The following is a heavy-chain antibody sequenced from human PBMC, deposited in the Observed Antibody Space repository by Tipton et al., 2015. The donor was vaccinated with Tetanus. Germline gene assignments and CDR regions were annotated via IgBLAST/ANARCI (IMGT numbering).Heavy chain of an antibody. CDR3: ARVGAWTIPRDAVKRGSFWCFDL. CDR2: IYYTAHT. Sequence: TLSLTCNVSGASINAGGYLWTWVRQHPGKALEWIGNIYYTAHTSYAPSLDSRVSISVDSSKNQFSLRLTSVTPADTALYYCARVGAWTIPRDAVKRGSFWCFDLWGRGSLVTVSS. V-gene: IGHV4-31*03. J-gene: IGHJ2*01. D-gene: IGHD3-16*01. CDR1: GASINAGGYL.